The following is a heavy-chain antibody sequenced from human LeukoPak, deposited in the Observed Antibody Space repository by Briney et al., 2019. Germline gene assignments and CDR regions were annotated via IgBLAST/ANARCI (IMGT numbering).Heavy chain of an antibody. D-gene: IGHD2-2*01. CDR1: GFTFSSDW. V-gene: IGHV3-74*01. Sequence: GGSLRLSCAVSGFTFSSDWMHWVRQAPGEGLVWVSRINNDGGSTSYADSVKGRFTISRDNAKKTLYLQMNSLRAEDMAVYYCARASAVPWFDPWGQGTLVTVSS. J-gene: IGHJ5*02. CDR2: INNDGGST. CDR3: ARASAVPWFDP.